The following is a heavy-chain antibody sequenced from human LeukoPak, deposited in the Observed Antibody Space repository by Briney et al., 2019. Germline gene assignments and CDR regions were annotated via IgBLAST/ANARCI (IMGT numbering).Heavy chain of an antibody. CDR2: FYTCGST. CDR1: GGSISGYY. Sequence: SETLSLTCTVSGGSISGYYWSWIRQPAGKGLEWIGRFYTCGSTNYNPSLKSRVTISVDTSKNQVSLKLTSVTAADTAVYYCAGGYSGYEGDYWGQGTLVTVSS. D-gene: IGHD5-12*01. V-gene: IGHV4-4*07. CDR3: AGGYSGYEGDY. J-gene: IGHJ4*02.